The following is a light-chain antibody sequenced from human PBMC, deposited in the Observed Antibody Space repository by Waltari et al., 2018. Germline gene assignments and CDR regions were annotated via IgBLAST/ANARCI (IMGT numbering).Light chain of an antibody. CDR2: WAS. CDR1: VLYSSNNKNY. CDR3: QQYYSTPWT. J-gene: IGKJ1*01. Sequence: VLYSSNNKNYLSWYQQKPGQPPKLLIYWASTRQSGVPDRFSGSGSGTDFTLTISSLQTEDVAVYYCQQYYSTPWTFGQRTKVEIK. V-gene: IGKV4-1*01.